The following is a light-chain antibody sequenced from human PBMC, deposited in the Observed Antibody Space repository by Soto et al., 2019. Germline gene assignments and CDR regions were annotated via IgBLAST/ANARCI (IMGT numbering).Light chain of an antibody. Sequence: QSVLTQPASVSGSPGQSITISCTGTSGDIGSYNRVSWYQQHPGKAPKIISYEVTDRPSGVSNRFSGSKSGNTASLTISGLQGEEEAEYSCSSYTNINTRACVFGTGTKLTVL. CDR2: EVT. CDR3: SSYTNINTRACV. V-gene: IGLV2-14*01. J-gene: IGLJ1*01. CDR1: SGDIGSYNR.